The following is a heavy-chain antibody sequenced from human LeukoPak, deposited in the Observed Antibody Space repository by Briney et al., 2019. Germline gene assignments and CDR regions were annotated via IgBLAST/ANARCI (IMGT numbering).Heavy chain of an antibody. D-gene: IGHD4-11*01. J-gene: IGHJ4*02. CDR1: GFTFSDYY. CDR3: ARTYSNYVDS. V-gene: IGHV3-11*01. CDR2: ISSSGGSI. Sequence: PGGSLRLSCAASGFTFSDYYMSWIRQAPGKGLEWVSYISSSGGSIYYADSVNGRFTISSDNAKNSLYLQMHSLRAEDTAVYFCARTYSNYVDSWGQGTLVTVSS.